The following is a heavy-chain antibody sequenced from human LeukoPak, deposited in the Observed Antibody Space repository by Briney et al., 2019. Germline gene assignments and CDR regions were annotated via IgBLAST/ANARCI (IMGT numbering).Heavy chain of an antibody. Sequence: GGSLRLSCAASGFTFSNAWMSWVRQAPGKGLEWVGRIKSKTDGGTTDYAAPVKGRFTISRDDSKNTLYLQMNSLKTEDTAVYYCTTPPAASYYYYYYMDVWGKGTTVTVSS. D-gene: IGHD2-2*01. CDR2: IKSKTDGGTT. V-gene: IGHV3-15*01. J-gene: IGHJ6*03. CDR3: TTPPAASYYYYYYMDV. CDR1: GFTFSNAW.